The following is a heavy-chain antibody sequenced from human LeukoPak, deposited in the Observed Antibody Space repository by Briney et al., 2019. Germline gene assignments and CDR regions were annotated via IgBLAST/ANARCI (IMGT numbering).Heavy chain of an antibody. V-gene: IGHV1-69*13. D-gene: IGHD5-24*01. CDR2: IVPIFGTA. CDR3: ARRWLQSFYFDY. Sequence: SVKVSCKASGGTFSSYAISWVRQAPGQGLEWMGGIVPIFGTANYAQKFQGRVTITADESTSTAYMELSSLRSEDTAVYYCARRWLQSFYFDYWGQGTLVTVSS. J-gene: IGHJ4*02. CDR1: GGTFSSYA.